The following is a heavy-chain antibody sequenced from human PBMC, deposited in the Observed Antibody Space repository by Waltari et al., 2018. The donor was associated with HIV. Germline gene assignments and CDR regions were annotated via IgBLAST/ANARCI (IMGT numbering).Heavy chain of an antibody. CDR1: GFSLSSSGMC. CDR3: ARMVSGTSLNPPDY. Sequence: QVTLRESGPALVKPTQTLTLTCTFSGFSLSSSGMCVSWIHQPPGKALEWLALIDWDDDKYYSTSLKTRLTISKDTSKNQVVLTMTNMDPVDTATYYCARMVSGTSLNPPDYWGQGTLVTVSS. D-gene: IGHD3-10*01. CDR2: IDWDDDK. J-gene: IGHJ4*02. V-gene: IGHV2-70*01.